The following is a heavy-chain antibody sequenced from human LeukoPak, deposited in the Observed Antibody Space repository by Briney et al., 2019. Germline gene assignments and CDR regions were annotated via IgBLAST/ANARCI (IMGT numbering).Heavy chain of an antibody. V-gene: IGHV4-59*08. CDR1: GDSISSFY. Sequence: PSETLFLTCSVSGDSISSFYWNWIRQSPGKGLEWIGNIHYSGNSNYNPSLKSRVTMSIDTSRKQFFLKLTSVTAADTAVYYCVLAPNSNWFDFWGQGTQVTVSS. J-gene: IGHJ5*01. D-gene: IGHD2-8*01. CDR2: IHYSGNS. CDR3: VLAPNSNWFDF.